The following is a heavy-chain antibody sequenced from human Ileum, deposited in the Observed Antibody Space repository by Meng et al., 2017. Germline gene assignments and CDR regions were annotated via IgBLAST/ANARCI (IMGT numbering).Heavy chain of an antibody. CDR1: GYTFRNYP. J-gene: IGHJ4*02. CDR3: ARENDNWNYFDY. CDR2: INAGNGNI. D-gene: IGHD1-1*01. V-gene: IGHV1-3*01. Sequence: QVQLVQSGAAVNKVGASVKVSCTASGYTFRNYPLHWVRQAPGQRPEWMGWINAGNGNIKISQKFQGRITITSDTSATAYMELSSLRSEDTAVYFCARENDNWNYFDYWGQGSLVTVSS.